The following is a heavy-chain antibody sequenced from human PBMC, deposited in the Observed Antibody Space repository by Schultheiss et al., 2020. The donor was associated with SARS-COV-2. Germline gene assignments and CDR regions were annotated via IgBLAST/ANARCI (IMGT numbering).Heavy chain of an antibody. CDR3: AREGDVVVEPAAAYFDY. Sequence: SVKVSCKASGGTFSSYAISWVRQAPGQGLEWMGGIIPIFGTANYAQKFQGRVSITRDTSATTANMELSSLRSEDTAVYYYAREGDVVVEPAAAYFDYWGRGAQVTVSS. V-gene: IGHV1-69*05. CDR2: IIPIFGTA. J-gene: IGHJ4*02. D-gene: IGHD2-2*01. CDR1: GGTFSSYA.